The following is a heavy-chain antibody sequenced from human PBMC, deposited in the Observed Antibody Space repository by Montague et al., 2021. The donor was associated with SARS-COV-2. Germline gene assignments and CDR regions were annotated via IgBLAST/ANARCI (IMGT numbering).Heavy chain of an antibody. V-gene: IGHV4-34*01. CDR1: GGSFSGYS. CDR2: INHNGST. D-gene: IGHD2-21*02. CDR3: ARRSRVVTAIWALRTSLTSWFDP. Sequence: SETLSLTCAVYGGSFSGYSWSWIRQPPGKGLEWIGEINHNGSTXXXPSXXXRVTISVDTSKNQFSLRLSSVTAADTAVYYCARRSRVVTAIWALRTSLTSWFDPWGQGTLVTVSS. J-gene: IGHJ5*02.